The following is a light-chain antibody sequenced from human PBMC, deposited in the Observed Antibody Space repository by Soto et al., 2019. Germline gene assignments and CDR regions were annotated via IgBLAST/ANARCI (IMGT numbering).Light chain of an antibody. J-gene: IGKJ1*01. Sequence: IVLSQAPGTVSLSPGERATLPCRASQSVSSSYLAWYQQKPGQAPRLLIYGVHSRATGIPDRFSGSGSGTDFTLTISRFDPEDSAVYCCQQYGSSPRTFGQGTKVDI. V-gene: IGKV3-20*01. CDR1: QSVSSSY. CDR2: GVH. CDR3: QQYGSSPRT.